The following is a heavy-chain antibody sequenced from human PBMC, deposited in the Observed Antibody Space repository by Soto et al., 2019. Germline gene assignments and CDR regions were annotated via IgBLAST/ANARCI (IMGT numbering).Heavy chain of an antibody. CDR1: GFSLSSYW. Sequence: EVQLVESGGGLVLPGGSLRLSCAASGFSLSSYWMSWVRQAPGKGLEWVANIKQDGSEKYYVDSVKGRFTISRDNAKNSLYLQMNSLRAEDTAVYYCSSWGFIVATNWYFELWGRGTLVTVSS. D-gene: IGHD5-12*01. V-gene: IGHV3-7*01. CDR2: IKQDGSEK. J-gene: IGHJ2*01. CDR3: SSWGFIVATNWYFEL.